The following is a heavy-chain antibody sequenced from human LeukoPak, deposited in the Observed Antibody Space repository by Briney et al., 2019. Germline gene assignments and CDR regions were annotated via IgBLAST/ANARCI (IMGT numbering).Heavy chain of an antibody. CDR3: ARCEAAAESPIDY. Sequence: SETLSLTCAVYGGSFSGYYWSWIRQPPGKGLEWIGEINHSGSTNYNPSLKSRVTISVDTSKDQFSLKLSSVTAADTAVYYCARCEAAAESPIDYWGQGTLVTVSS. V-gene: IGHV4-34*01. CDR1: GGSFSGYY. J-gene: IGHJ4*02. CDR2: INHSGST. D-gene: IGHD6-25*01.